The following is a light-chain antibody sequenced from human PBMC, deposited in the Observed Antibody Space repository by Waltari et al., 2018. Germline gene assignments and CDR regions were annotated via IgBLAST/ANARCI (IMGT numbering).Light chain of an antibody. J-gene: IGLJ3*02. CDR2: KAN. CDR1: SASPSTTSY. CDR3: ALYMGSGIWV. Sequence: QPVVTQEPSLSVSPGGTVTLTFPLSSASPSTTSYPTWYQQTPGQAPRTLVYKANARSSGVPDRFSGSILGNTAALTITGAQADDESDYYCALYMGSGIWVFGGGTRLTVL. V-gene: IGLV8-61*01.